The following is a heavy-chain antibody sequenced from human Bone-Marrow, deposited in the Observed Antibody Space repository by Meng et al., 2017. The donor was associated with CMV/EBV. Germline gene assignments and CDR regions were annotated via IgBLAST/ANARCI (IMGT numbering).Heavy chain of an antibody. CDR1: GFTFSSYG. CDR3: ARDLTGSSGAFDI. J-gene: IGHJ3*02. D-gene: IGHD1-20*01. V-gene: IGHV3-48*04. Sequence: GGSLRLSCAASGFTFSSYGMHWVRQAPGKGLEWVSYISSSGSTIYYADSVKGRFTISRDNAKNSLYLQMNSLRAEDTAVYYCARDLTGSSGAFDIWGQGTMVTVSS. CDR2: ISSSGSTI.